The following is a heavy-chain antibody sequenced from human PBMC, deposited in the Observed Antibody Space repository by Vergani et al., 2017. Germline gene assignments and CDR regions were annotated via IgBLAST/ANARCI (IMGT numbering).Heavy chain of an antibody. V-gene: IGHV5-51*01. J-gene: IGHJ4*02. Sequence: EVQLVPSGAEVKKPGESLKISCKGSGYSFTSYWIGWVRQMPGKGLEWMGIIYPGDSDTRYSPSFQGQVTSSADKSISTAYLQWSSLKASDTAMYYCAGLSSQVLMVYGLDYWGQGTLVTVSS. D-gene: IGHD2-8*01. CDR1: GYSFTSYW. CDR3: AGLSSQVLMVYGLDY. CDR2: IYPGDSDT.